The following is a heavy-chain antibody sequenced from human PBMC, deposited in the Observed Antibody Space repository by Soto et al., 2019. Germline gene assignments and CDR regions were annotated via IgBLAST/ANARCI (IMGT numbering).Heavy chain of an antibody. CDR1: GYSFTRYW. J-gene: IGHJ6*02. CDR3: ARSSGKDYYYYGMDV. Sequence: GESLKISCKGSGYSFTRYWIGWVRQMPGKGLEWMGIIYPGDSDTRYSPSFQGQVTISADKSISTAYLQWSSLKASDTAMYYCARSSGKDYYYYGMDVWGQGTTVTVSS. V-gene: IGHV5-51*01. CDR2: IYPGDSDT. D-gene: IGHD1-26*01.